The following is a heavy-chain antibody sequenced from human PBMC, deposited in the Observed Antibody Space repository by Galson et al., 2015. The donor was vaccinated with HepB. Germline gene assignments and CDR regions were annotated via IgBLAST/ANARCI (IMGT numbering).Heavy chain of an antibody. D-gene: IGHD5-18*01. V-gene: IGHV1-3*04. J-gene: IGHJ5*01. CDR2: INTGKGNT. CDR3: AKGYGLFDS. Sequence: PGQRLEWMGWINTGKGNTKYSQRFQGRVTITRDTSANTAYVELRSLRAEDTGLYFCAKGYGLFDSWGHGILVTVSS.